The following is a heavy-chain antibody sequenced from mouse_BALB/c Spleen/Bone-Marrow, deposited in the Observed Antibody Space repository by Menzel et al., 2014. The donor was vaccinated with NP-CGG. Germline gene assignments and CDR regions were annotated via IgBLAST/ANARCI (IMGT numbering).Heavy chain of an antibody. CDR1: GYTFTSYW. CDR2: IDPSDSYT. V-gene: IGHV1S127*01. D-gene: IGHD2-3*01. CDR3: SREDGNHYFDY. Sequence: QVQLQQPGAELVKPGASVKMSCKASGYTFTSYWMHWVKQRPGHGLEWIGLIDPSDSYTSYNQTFKGKTTLTVDTSSNTAYMQLSSLTSEDSAVYYCSREDGNHYFDYWGQGTTLAVSS. J-gene: IGHJ2*01.